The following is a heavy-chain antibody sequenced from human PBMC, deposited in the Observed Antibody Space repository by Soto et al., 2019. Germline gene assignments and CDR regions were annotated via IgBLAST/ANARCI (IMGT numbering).Heavy chain of an antibody. CDR3: AREGYYGSGSYADAIDI. Sequence: ASVKVSCKASGYTFTSYGISWVRQAPGQGLEWMGWISAYNGNTNYAQKLQGRVTMTTDTSTSTAYMELRSLRSDDTAVYYCAREGYYGSGSYADAIDIWGQGTTVTVSS. CDR1: GYTFTSYG. CDR2: ISAYNGNT. J-gene: IGHJ3*02. V-gene: IGHV1-18*01. D-gene: IGHD3-10*01.